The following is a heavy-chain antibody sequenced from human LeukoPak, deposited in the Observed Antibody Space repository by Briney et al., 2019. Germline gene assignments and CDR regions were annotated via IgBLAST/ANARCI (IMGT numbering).Heavy chain of an antibody. Sequence: SETLSLTCTVSGGSTSSSSYYWGWIRQPPGKGLEWIGSIYYSGSTYYNPSLKSRVTISVDTSKNQFSLKLSSVTAADTAVYYCARDGAYYYDSSGYYSYWGQGTLVTVSS. CDR1: GGSTSSSSYY. D-gene: IGHD3-22*01. V-gene: IGHV4-39*07. CDR2: IYYSGST. CDR3: ARDGAYYYDSSGYYSY. J-gene: IGHJ4*02.